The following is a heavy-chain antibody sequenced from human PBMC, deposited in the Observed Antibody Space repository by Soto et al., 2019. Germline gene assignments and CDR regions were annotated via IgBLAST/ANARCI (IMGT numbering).Heavy chain of an antibody. V-gene: IGHV1-2*02. CDR2: VNPSSGAT. Sequence: GASVKVSCKASGYTLDDYYLHWVRQVPGQGLAWLGWVNPSSGATKFAPRFQGRVSMTWTKSITTAYMELNGLRSDDTAVYYCVRGSGRLDFDSWGQGTVVTVSS. CDR3: VRGSGRLDFDS. CDR1: GYTLDDYY. J-gene: IGHJ4*02.